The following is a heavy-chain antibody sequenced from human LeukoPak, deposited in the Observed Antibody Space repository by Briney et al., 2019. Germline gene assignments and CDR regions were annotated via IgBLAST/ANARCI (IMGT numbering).Heavy chain of an antibody. CDR3: ARGLASGYPPVPFDD. J-gene: IGHJ4*02. Sequence: GSLRLSCEASGFIFSDYWMTWVRQPPGKGLEWIGEIIDDGTTKYNSSLKSRVTLSVDTSKNQFSLHLTSVTAADTAVYYCARGLASGYPPVPFDDWGQGTLVTVSS. CDR1: GFIFSDYW. D-gene: IGHD3-3*01. V-gene: IGHV4-34*12. CDR2: IIDDGTT.